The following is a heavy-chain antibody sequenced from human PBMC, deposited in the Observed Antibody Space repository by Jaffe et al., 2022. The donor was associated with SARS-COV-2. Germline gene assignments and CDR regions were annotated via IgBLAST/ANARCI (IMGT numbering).Heavy chain of an antibody. Sequence: QVQLQQSGPGLVKPSQTLSLTCAISGDSVSSNSAAWNWIRQSPSRGLEWLGRTYYRSKWYNDYAVSVKSRITINPDTSKNQFSLQLNSVTPEDTAVYYCARDHQGCSSTSCYGYYYYYGMDVWGQGTTVTVSS. CDR2: TYYRSKWYN. CDR3: ARDHQGCSSTSCYGYYYYYGMDV. V-gene: IGHV6-1*01. J-gene: IGHJ6*02. D-gene: IGHD2-2*01. CDR1: GDSVSSNSAA.